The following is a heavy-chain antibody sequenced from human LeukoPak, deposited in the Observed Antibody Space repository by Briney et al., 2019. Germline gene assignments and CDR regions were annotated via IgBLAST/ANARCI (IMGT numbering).Heavy chain of an antibody. Sequence: GGSLRLSCAASGFTFSNYAMSWVRQAPGRGLEWVSAISGSGGSTYYADSVKGRFTISRDNSKNTLYLQMNSLRAEDTAVYYCAKHSGSYVRAFDIWGQGTMVTVSS. V-gene: IGHV3-23*01. CDR2: ISGSGGST. CDR1: GFTFSNYA. D-gene: IGHD1-26*01. J-gene: IGHJ3*02. CDR3: AKHSGSYVRAFDI.